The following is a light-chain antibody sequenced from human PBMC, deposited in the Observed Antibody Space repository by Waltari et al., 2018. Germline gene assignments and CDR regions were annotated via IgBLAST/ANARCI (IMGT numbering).Light chain of an antibody. J-gene: IGKJ1*01. CDR1: QSVLRTSTRRNS. V-gene: IGKV4-1*01. CDR2: WAS. Sequence: DIVMTQSPDSLALSLGERATIKCKSSQSVLRTSTRRNSLAWLQPRTGQTPKLLIYWASTRDSGVPDRFTGSGSGTDFTLTINSLQAEDVAVYYCQQFYSTPTFGQGTKVEI. CDR3: QQFYSTPT.